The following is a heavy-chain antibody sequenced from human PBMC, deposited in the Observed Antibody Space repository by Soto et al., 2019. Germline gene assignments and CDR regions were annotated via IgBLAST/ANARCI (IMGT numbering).Heavy chain of an antibody. V-gene: IGHV1-69*05. CDR2: IVPTFGST. CDR1: GGSFSNSA. J-gene: IGHJ6*03. D-gene: IGHD6-6*01. Sequence: SVKVSCKASGGSFSNSAISWVRQAPGQGLEWMGTIVPTFGSTNYAQKFQGRVTFVTDKSTTTAYMELSSLRSEDTAMYYCARDPEYSSSSKPNYSMDVWGKGTTVTVSS. CDR3: ARDPEYSSSSKPNYSMDV.